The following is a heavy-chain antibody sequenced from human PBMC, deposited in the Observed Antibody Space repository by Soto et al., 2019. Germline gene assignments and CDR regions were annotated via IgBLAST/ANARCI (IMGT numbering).Heavy chain of an antibody. D-gene: IGHD5-18*01. CDR2: ISGSGGAT. CDR3: AQCRALGTGFGYGNYYGMDV. V-gene: IGHV3-23*01. Sequence: EEQLLESGGGLVQPGGSLRLSCETSGFTFSSFAMSWVRQAPGKGLEWVSSISGSGGATYYADSVRGRPTISRDNSKNTLFLQMGGLTADDTAVYYCAQCRALGTGFGYGNYYGMDVWGHGTTVTVSS. CDR1: GFTFSSFA. J-gene: IGHJ6*02.